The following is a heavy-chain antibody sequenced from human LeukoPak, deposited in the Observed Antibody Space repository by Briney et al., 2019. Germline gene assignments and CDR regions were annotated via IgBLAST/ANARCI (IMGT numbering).Heavy chain of an antibody. Sequence: GESLKISCKASGYSFTTYWIGWVRQLPEKGLEWMGVIYPDDSDTRYSPSFQGQVTISADKSISTTYLQWSSLKASDTAMYYCARVSTSAAGTTDALDVWGQGTMVIVSS. V-gene: IGHV5-51*01. J-gene: IGHJ3*01. D-gene: IGHD6-13*01. CDR2: IYPDDSDT. CDR3: ARVSTSAAGTTDALDV. CDR1: GYSFTTYW.